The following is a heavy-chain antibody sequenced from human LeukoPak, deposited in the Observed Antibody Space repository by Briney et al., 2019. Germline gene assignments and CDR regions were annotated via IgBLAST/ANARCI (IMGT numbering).Heavy chain of an antibody. CDR1: GGSISSGGYY. CDR3: AREPSSSWYVDY. Sequence: SQTLSLTCTVSGGSISSGGYYWSWIRQPPGKGLEWIGYIYHSGSTYYNPSLKSRVTISVDTSKNQFSLKLSSVTAADTAVYYCAREPSSSWYVDYWGQGTLVTVSS. CDR2: IYHSGST. V-gene: IGHV4-30-2*01. D-gene: IGHD6-13*01. J-gene: IGHJ4*02.